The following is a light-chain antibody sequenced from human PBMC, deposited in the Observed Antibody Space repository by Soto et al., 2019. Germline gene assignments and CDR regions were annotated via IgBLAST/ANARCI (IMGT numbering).Light chain of an antibody. V-gene: IGKV1-39*01. J-gene: IGKJ5*01. CDR2: DTS. Sequence: DIQMTQSPASLSASVGDRVTMTCRASRSISRYLSWYQQKPGKAPNLLIFDTSTLQSGVPSRFSGSGSGTDFTLSIGSLQAEDVAVYYCQQYYHAPITFGQGTRLEIK. CDR3: QQYYHAPIT. CDR1: RSISRY.